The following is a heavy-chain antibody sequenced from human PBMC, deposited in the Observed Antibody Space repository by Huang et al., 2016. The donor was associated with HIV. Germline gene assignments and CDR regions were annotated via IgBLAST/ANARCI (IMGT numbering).Heavy chain of an antibody. CDR1: GYTFTGYY. V-gene: IGHV1-2*02. CDR3: ARDRAVSLLAY. D-gene: IGHD1-20*01. Sequence: QVQLVQSGAEVKKPGASVKVSCKASGYTFTGYYMNWVRQAPGQGLAWMGWINPNSGGTKDAQKFQGRVTMTRDTSISTAYMELSSLTSDDTAVYYCARDRAVSLLAYWGQGTLVTVSS. J-gene: IGHJ4*02. CDR2: INPNSGGT.